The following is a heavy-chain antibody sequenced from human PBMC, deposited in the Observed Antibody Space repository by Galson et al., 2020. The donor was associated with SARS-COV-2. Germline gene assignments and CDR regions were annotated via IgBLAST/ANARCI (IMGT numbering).Heavy chain of an antibody. J-gene: IGHJ2*01. CDR3: AHSYYHLRQRYFDL. V-gene: IGHV2-5*01. D-gene: IGHD3-3*01. CDR2: IYWNDDK. Sequence: ESGPTLVKPTQTLTLTCTFSGFSLSTSGVGVGWIRQPPGKALEWLALIYWNDDKRYSPSLKSRLTITKDTSKNQVVLTMTNMDPVDTATYYCAHSYYHLRQRYFDLWGRGTLVTVSS. CDR1: GFSLSTSGVG.